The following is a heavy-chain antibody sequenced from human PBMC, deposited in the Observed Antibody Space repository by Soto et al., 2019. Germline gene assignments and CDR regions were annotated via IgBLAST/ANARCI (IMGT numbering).Heavy chain of an antibody. J-gene: IGHJ6*03. CDR2: ISSSGSTI. CDR3: ARTMVRGVMTLQHYYYMDV. V-gene: IGHV3-11*01. D-gene: IGHD3-10*01. Sequence: QVQLVESGGGLVKPGRSLRLSCAASGLTFSDYYMSWIRQAPGKGLEWVSYISSSGSTIYYADSVKGRFTISRDNAKNSLYLQMNSLRAEDTAVYYCARTMVRGVMTLQHYYYMDVWGKGTTVTVSS. CDR1: GLTFSDYY.